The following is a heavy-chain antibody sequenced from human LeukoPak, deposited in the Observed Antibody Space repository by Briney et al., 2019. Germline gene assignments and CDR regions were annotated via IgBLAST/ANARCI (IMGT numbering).Heavy chain of an antibody. Sequence: EASVKVSCKASGYTLTGYYMHWVRQAPGQGLEWMGWINPNSGGTNYAQKFQGRVTMTRDTSISTAYMELSRLRSDDTAVYYCARDQEVVAASNWFDPWGQGTLVTISS. J-gene: IGHJ5*02. V-gene: IGHV1-2*02. D-gene: IGHD2-15*01. CDR3: ARDQEVVAASNWFDP. CDR2: INPNSGGT. CDR1: GYTLTGYY.